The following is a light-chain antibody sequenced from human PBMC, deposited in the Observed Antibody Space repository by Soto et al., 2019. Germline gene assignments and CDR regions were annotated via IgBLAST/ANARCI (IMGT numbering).Light chain of an antibody. CDR1: QSVSSN. J-gene: IGKJ1*01. V-gene: IGKV3-15*01. CDR3: QQYNNWAPRT. Sequence: EIVMTQSPATLSVSPGERATLSCRASQSVSSNLAWYQQKPGQAPRLLIYGASTRATGIPARFSGSGSGTEFTLTISSLQPADFAAYYCQQYNNWAPRTFGQGTKVEIK. CDR2: GAS.